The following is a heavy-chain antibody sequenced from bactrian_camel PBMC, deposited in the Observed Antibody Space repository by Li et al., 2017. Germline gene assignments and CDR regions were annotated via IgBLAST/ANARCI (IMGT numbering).Heavy chain of an antibody. Sequence: VQLVESGGGSVQAGGSLRLSCAASGYAVSSTRMGWFRQAPGKGLEWVSTIDSGGRITYYADSVKGRFTISRDNAKNTVYLQMNSLKPEDTAVYYCVRDAYGGSWDRADFGYWGQGTQVTVS. D-gene: IGHD6*01. V-gene: IGHV3S40*01. CDR3: VRDAYGGSWDRADFGY. CDR1: GYAVSSTR. J-gene: IGHJ6*01. CDR2: IDSGGRIT.